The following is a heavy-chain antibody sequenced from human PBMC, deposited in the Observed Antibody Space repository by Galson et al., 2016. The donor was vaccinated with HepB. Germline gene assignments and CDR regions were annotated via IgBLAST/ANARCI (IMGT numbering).Heavy chain of an antibody. CDR3: VQGSTAPAV. D-gene: IGHD1-26*01. J-gene: IGHJ6*04. CDR1: GFTFNNYG. V-gene: IGHV3-23*01. CDR2: ISRSRDST. Sequence: SLRLSCAASGFTFNNYGMTWVRQAPGKGLEVVSSISRSRDSTDYADSVKGRFTISRDNSKNTLSLQMNSLRAEDTAVYYCVQGSTAPAVWGKGTTVTVSS.